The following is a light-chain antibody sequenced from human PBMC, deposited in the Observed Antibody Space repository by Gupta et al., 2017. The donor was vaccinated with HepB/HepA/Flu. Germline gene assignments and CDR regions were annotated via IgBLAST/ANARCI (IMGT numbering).Light chain of an antibody. CDR2: AAS. CDR3: QRCDSTPRS. CDR1: QSISSY. Sequence: DIQMTQSPSSLSASVGDRVTITCRASQSISSYLNWYQQKPGKAPKLLIYAASSLQSGVPSRFSGSGSGTDFTLTISSLHPEDFATYYCQRCDSTPRSFGQGTKLEIK. J-gene: IGKJ2*03. V-gene: IGKV1-39*01.